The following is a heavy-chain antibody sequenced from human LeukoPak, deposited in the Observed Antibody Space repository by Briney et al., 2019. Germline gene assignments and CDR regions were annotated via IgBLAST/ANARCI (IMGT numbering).Heavy chain of an antibody. CDR2: INHSGST. D-gene: IGHD3-3*01. CDR1: GGSFSGYY. CDR3: AREIPYDFWSGYYNNHFDY. J-gene: IGHJ4*02. Sequence: SETLSLTCAVYGGSFSGYYWGWIRQPPGKGLEWIGEINHSGSTNYNPSLKSRVTISVDTSKNQFSLKLSSVTAADTAVYYCAREIPYDFWSGYYNNHFDYWGQGTLVTAS. V-gene: IGHV4-34*01.